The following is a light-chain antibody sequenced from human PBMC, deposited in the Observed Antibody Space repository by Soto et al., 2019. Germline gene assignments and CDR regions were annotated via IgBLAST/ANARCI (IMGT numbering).Light chain of an antibody. Sequence: EIVLTQFPGTLSLSPGERATLSCWASQSVTSNYLAWYQQKPGQAPRLLIYGASNRATGIPDRFSGSGSGTDFTLTISRLEPEDVAVYYCQQYGNSPRTFGQATKLEIK. CDR3: QQYGNSPRT. CDR2: GAS. V-gene: IGKV3-20*01. CDR1: QSVTSNY. J-gene: IGKJ2*01.